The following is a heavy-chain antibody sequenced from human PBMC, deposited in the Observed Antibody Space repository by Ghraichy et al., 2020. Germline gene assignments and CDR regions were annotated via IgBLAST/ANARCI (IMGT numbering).Heavy chain of an antibody. CDR3: AREPNADYGVTPPVDY. CDR2: ISSSSTI. J-gene: IGHJ4*02. CDR1: GFTFSSYS. V-gene: IGHV3-48*02. D-gene: IGHD4-17*01. Sequence: GGSLRLSCAASGFTFSSYSMNWVRQAPGKGLEWVSYISSSSTIYYADSVRGRFTISRDNAKNSLYLQMNSLRDEDTAVYYCAREPNADYGVTPPVDYWGQGTLVTVSS.